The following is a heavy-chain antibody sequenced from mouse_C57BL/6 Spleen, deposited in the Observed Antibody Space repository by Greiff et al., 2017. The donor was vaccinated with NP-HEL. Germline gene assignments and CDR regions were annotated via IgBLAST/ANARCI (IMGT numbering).Heavy chain of an antibody. J-gene: IGHJ2*01. CDR1: GFTFSDYG. CDR3: ATEMGGLDY. CDR2: ISSGSSTI. Sequence: DVKLVESGGGLVKPGGSLKLSCAASGFTFSDYGMHWVRQAPEKGLEWVAYISSGSSTIYYADTVKGRFTISRDNAKNTLFLQMTSLRSEDTAMYYCATEMGGLDYWGQGTTLTVSS. V-gene: IGHV5-17*01. D-gene: IGHD2-3*01.